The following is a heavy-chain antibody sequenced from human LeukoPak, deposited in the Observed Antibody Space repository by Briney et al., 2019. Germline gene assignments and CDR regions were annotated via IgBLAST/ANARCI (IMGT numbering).Heavy chain of an antibody. CDR2: IYYTGNT. V-gene: IGHV4-59*01. CDR1: GGSLSYYY. Sequence: SETLSLTCPVSGGSLSYYYWTWIRQSPGKGLEWIGQIYYTGNTYYNPSLGRRVTISLDTSRIQFSLILTSVTAADTAVYYCARGGTYNDILSFDPWGQGTLVTVSS. J-gene: IGHJ5*02. D-gene: IGHD3-9*01. CDR3: ARGGTYNDILSFDP.